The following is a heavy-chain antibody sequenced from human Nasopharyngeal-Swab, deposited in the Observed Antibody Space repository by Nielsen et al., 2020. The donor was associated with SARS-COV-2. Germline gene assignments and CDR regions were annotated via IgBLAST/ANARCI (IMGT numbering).Heavy chain of an antibody. J-gene: IGHJ6*02. Sequence: ASVKVSCKVSGYTLTELSMHWVRQAPGKGLEWVGGFDPEDGETIYAQKFQGRVTMTEDTSTDTAYMELSSLRSEDTAVYYCATQSGGRDYYYGMDVWGQGTTVTVSS. CDR2: FDPEDGET. D-gene: IGHD3-10*01. V-gene: IGHV1-24*01. CDR1: GYTLTELS. CDR3: ATQSGGRDYYYGMDV.